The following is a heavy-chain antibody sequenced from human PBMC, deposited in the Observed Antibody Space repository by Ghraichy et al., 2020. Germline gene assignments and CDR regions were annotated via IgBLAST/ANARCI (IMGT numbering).Heavy chain of an antibody. J-gene: IGHJ4*02. Sequence: ALRLSCAASGFTFSDYYMSWIRQAPGKGLEWVSYISSSGSTIYYADSVKGRFTISRDNAKNSLYLQMNSLRAEDTAVYYCARVSRDGYNFGDYWGQGTLVTVSS. CDR3: ARVSRDGYNFGDY. D-gene: IGHD5-24*01. V-gene: IGHV3-11*01. CDR2: ISSSGSTI. CDR1: GFTFSDYY.